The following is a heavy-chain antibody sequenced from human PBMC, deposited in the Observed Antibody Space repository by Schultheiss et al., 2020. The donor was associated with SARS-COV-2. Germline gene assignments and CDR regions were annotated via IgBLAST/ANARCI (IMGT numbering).Heavy chain of an antibody. D-gene: IGHD6-19*01. CDR2: ISYDGSNK. CDR3: ARDASAVVHQYYGMDV. V-gene: IGHV3-30*04. J-gene: IGHJ6*02. Sequence: GESLKISCAASGFTFSSYAMHWVRQAPGKGLEWVAVISYDGSNKYYADSVKGRFTISRDNSKNTLYLQMNSLRAEDTAVYYCARDASAVVHQYYGMDVWGQGTTVTVSS. CDR1: GFTFSSYA.